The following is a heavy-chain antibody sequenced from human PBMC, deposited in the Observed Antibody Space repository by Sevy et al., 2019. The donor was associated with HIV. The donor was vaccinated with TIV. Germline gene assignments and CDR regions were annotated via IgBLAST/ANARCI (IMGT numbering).Heavy chain of an antibody. J-gene: IGHJ6*02. V-gene: IGHV4-59*01. CDR1: GVSISGYY. D-gene: IGHD6-25*01. Sequence: SETLCLTCTVYGVSISGYYWSWIRHSPGKGLEWIGYIYYSGMTNYNPSLKSRVTISDDTSKNQFSLKLNSVTAADTAVYYCARAAAEYYYGMDVWGQGTKVTVSS. CDR2: IYYSGMT. CDR3: ARAAAEYYYGMDV.